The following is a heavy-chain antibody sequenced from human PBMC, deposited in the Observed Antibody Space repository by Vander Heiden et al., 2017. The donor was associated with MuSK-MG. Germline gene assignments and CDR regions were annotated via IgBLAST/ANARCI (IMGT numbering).Heavy chain of an antibody. CDR1: GFIFSSYG. D-gene: IGHD3-10*01. J-gene: IGHJ5*02. V-gene: IGHV3-33*01. CDR2: IWYDGSNK. Sequence: QVQLVESGGGVVQPGRSLRLSCAASGFIFSSYGMHWVRQAPGKGLEWVAVIWYDGSNKYYADSVKGRFTISRDNSKNTLYLQMNSLRAEDTAVYYCARVGTMVRSRGWFDPWGQGTLVTVSS. CDR3: ARVGTMVRSRGWFDP.